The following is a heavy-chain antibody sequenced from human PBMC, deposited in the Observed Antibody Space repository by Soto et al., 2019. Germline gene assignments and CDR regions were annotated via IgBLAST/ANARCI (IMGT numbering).Heavy chain of an antibody. CDR3: AKDLDYYDSSGYYHGPSFDY. J-gene: IGHJ4*02. V-gene: IGHV3-23*01. Sequence: GGSLRLSCAASGFTFSSYAMSWFRQAPGKGLEWVSAISGSGGSTYYADSVKGRFTISRDNSKNTLYLQMNSLRAEDTAVYYCAKDLDYYDSSGYYHGPSFDYWGQGTLVTVSS. CDR1: GFTFSSYA. CDR2: ISGSGGST. D-gene: IGHD3-22*01.